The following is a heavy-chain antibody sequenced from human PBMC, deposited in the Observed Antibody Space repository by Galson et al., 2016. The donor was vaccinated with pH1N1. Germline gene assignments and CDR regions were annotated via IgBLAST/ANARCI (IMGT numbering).Heavy chain of an antibody. CDR2: IDYSGST. V-gene: IGHV4-31*03. CDR3: ARRFFEYVEALPTDAFDI. J-gene: IGHJ3*02. CDR1: GASVTRGDSY. Sequence: TLSLTCTVSGASVTRGDSYWTWIRQHPGKGLEWIGHIDYSGSTYYNASLKGRIAISVDTSKNHFSLKRSSVTAADTAVYYCARRFFEYVEALPTDAFDIWRPGTMVTVSS. D-gene: IGHD3-3*01.